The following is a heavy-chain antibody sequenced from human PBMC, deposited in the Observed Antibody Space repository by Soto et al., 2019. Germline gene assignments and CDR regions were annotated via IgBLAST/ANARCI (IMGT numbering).Heavy chain of an antibody. CDR1: GGSISSSSYY. J-gene: IGHJ5*02. CDR2: IYYSGST. D-gene: IGHD3-9*01. V-gene: IGHV4-39*01. CDR3: ARRGRYFDWFPPNYNWFDP. Sequence: QLQLQESGPGLVKPSETLSLTCTVSGGSISSSSYYWGWIRQPPGKGLEWIGSIYYSGSTYYNPSLKSRVTISVDTSKNQFSLKLSSVTAADTAVYYCARRGRYFDWFPPNYNWFDPWGQGTLVTVSS.